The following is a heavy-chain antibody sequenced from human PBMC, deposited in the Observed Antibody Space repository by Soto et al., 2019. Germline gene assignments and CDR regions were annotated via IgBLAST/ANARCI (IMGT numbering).Heavy chain of an antibody. CDR2: ISGIVGST. D-gene: IGHD5-12*01. V-gene: IGHV3-23*01. Sequence: GGSLRLSCAASRFTFSSYAMSWVRQAPGKGLEWVSAISGIVGSTYYADSVKGRFTFSRDNSKTTLYLQMNSLRAEDTAVYYCAKGSSGYDLFDPWGQGTLVTVSS. CDR3: AKGSSGYDLFDP. CDR1: RFTFSSYA. J-gene: IGHJ5*02.